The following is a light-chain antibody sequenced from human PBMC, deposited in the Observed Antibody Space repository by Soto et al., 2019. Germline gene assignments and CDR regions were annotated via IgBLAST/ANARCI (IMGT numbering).Light chain of an antibody. CDR1: SSNIGAGYD. CDR2: GNS. CDR3: QSHDSSLSGSYV. J-gene: IGLJ1*01. Sequence: QSVLTQPPSVSGAPGQRVTISCTGSSSNIGAGYDVHWYQQLPGTAPKLLIYGNSNRPSGVPDRFSGSKSGTSASLAITGLQAEDEADYYCQSHDSSLSGSYVFGPGTKLNVL. V-gene: IGLV1-40*01.